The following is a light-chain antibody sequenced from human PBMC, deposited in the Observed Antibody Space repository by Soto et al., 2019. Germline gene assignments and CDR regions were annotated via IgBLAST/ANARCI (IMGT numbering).Light chain of an antibody. V-gene: IGKV1-5*03. Sequence: DIQMTQSPSTLSASVGDRVTITCRASQSLSSLLAWYRQKPGKAPKLLIYKASSLESGVPSRFSGSGSGTEFTLTISSLQPDDSATYYCQQYNTYSPFGGGTKVEIK. CDR3: QQYNTYSP. J-gene: IGKJ4*02. CDR1: QSLSSL. CDR2: KAS.